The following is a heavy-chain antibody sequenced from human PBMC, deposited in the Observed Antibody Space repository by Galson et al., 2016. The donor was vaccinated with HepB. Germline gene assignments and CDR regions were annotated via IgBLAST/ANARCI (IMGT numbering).Heavy chain of an antibody. D-gene: IGHD6-19*01. V-gene: IGHV4-39*01. CDR2: VYSTGST. CDR3: ARLTPWLVAS. Sequence: SETLSLTCTVSGDSINSRTSYWGWIRQPPGKGLQWVGHVYSTGSTFSNPSLNTRLTMSVDASRSQLSLRLSAVTAADTAVYYCARLTPWLVASWGQGILVTVSS. J-gene: IGHJ4*02. CDR1: GDSINSRTSY.